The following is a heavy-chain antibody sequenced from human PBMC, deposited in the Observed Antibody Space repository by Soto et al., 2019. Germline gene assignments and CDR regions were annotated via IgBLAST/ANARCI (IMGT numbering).Heavy chain of an antibody. Sequence: QVQLVQSGAEVKKPGSSVKVSCKASGGTFSSYTISWVRQAPGQGLEWMGRIIPILGIANYAQKFQGRVTITADKSTSTDYMELSSLRSEDTAVYSCASMTSGTFDYWGQGTLVTVSS. CDR2: IIPILGIA. V-gene: IGHV1-69*02. CDR1: GGTFSSYT. D-gene: IGHD3-10*01. J-gene: IGHJ4*02. CDR3: ASMTSGTFDY.